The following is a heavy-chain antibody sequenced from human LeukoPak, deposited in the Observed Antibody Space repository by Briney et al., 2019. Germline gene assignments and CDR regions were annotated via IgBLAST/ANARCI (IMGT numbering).Heavy chain of an antibody. CDR2: IYDSETT. Sequence: PSETLSLTCTVTGGSIRSYYWSWIRQPPGEGLEYIGYIYDSETTNYNPSLKSRVTISIDTSKNQLSLKLSSVTAADTAVYYCARRGAGSGIPLDYWGQGTLVTVSS. J-gene: IGHJ4*02. CDR3: ARRGAGSGIPLDY. D-gene: IGHD1-26*01. CDR1: GGSIRSYY. V-gene: IGHV4-59*08.